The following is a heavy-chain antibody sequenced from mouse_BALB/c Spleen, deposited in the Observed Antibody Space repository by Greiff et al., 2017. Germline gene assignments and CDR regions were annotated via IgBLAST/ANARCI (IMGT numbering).Heavy chain of an antibody. J-gene: IGHJ2*01. Sequence: QVQLQQSGAELATPGASVKLSCKASGYSFTSYWMQWVKQRPGQGLEWVGAIYPGDGDTRYTQKFKGKATLTADKSSSTAYMQHSSLASEDSAVYYCASSYDGYYWGQGTTLTVSS. CDR3: ASSYDGYY. CDR2: IYPGDGDT. D-gene: IGHD2-3*01. CDR1: GYSFTSYW. V-gene: IGHV1-87*01.